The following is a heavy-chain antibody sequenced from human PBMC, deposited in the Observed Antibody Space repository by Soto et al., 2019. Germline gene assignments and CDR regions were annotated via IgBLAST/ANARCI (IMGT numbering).Heavy chain of an antibody. CDR3: ARDAPRDGYNNGFDY. V-gene: IGHV4-61*01. Sequence: SETLSLTCTVSGGSVSSGSYYWSWIRQPPGKGLEWIGYIYYSGSTNYNPSLKSRVTISVDTSKNQFSLKLSSVTAADTAVYYCARDAPRDGYNNGFDYWGQGTLVTVSS. J-gene: IGHJ4*02. CDR1: GGSVSSGSYY. D-gene: IGHD5-12*01. CDR2: IYYSGST.